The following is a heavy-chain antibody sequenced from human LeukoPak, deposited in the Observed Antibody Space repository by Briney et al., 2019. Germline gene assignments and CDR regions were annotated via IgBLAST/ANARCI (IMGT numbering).Heavy chain of an antibody. D-gene: IGHD3-10*01. CDR3: ARGPMVRVVIADNCFDP. CDR1: GFTFSSYS. V-gene: IGHV3-21*01. Sequence: GGSLRLSCAASGFTFSSYSMNWVRQAPGKGLEWVSSISSSSSYIYYAGSVKGRFTISRDNAKNSLYLQMNSLRAEDTAVYYCARGPMVRVVIADNCFDPWGQGTLVTVSS. J-gene: IGHJ5*02. CDR2: ISSSSSYI.